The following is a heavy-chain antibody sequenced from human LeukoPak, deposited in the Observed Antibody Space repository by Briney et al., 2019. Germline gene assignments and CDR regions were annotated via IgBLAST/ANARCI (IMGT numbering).Heavy chain of an antibody. D-gene: IGHD6-13*01. CDR1: GFTFDDYG. V-gene: IGHV3-20*04. Sequence: GGSLRLSCAASGFTFDDYGMSWVRQAPGKGLKWVSGINWNGGSTGYADSVKGRFTISRDNAKNSLYLQMNSLRAEDTALYYCARDSQSIAAADYYFDYWGQGTLVTVSS. J-gene: IGHJ4*02. CDR2: INWNGGST. CDR3: ARDSQSIAAADYYFDY.